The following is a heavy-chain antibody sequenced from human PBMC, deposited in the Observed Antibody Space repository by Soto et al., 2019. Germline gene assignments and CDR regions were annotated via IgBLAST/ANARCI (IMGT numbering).Heavy chain of an antibody. Sequence: SLRLSCAASGFTFSSYAMSWVRQAPGKGLEWVSAISGSGGSTYYADSVKGRFTISRDNSKNTLYLQMNSLRAEDTAVYYCAKDQTMIDHYFDYWGQGTLVTVSS. CDR3: AKDQTMIDHYFDY. D-gene: IGHD3-22*01. CDR2: ISGSGGST. J-gene: IGHJ4*02. CDR1: GFTFSSYA. V-gene: IGHV3-23*01.